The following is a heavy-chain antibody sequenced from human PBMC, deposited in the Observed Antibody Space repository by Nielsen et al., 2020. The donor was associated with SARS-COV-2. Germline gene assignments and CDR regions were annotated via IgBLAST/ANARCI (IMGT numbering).Heavy chain of an antibody. CDR2: IYYSGST. J-gene: IGHJ3*02. CDR1: GGSISSSSYY. CDR3: ARDRGQQLFYDAFDI. Sequence: SETLSLTCTVSGGSISSSSYYWGWIRQPPGKGLEWIGSIYYSGSTYYNPSLKSRVTISVDTSKNQFSLKLSSVTAADTAVYYCARDRGQQLFYDAFDIWGQGTMVTVSS. D-gene: IGHD6-13*01. V-gene: IGHV4-39*07.